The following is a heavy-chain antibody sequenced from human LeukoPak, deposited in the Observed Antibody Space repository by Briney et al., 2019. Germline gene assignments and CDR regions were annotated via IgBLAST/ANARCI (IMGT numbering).Heavy chain of an antibody. J-gene: IGHJ4*02. CDR1: GFTFSGHS. CDR2: IKGDGSDT. CDR3: ARDHRWSYDY. D-gene: IGHD1-26*01. Sequence: GGSLRLSCAASGFTFSGHSMHWVRQAPGKGLVWVSHIKGDGSDTRYADSVEGRFIISRDNAKNTLYLQMNSLRAEDTGVYFCARDHRWSYDYWGQGTLVTVSS. V-gene: IGHV3-74*01.